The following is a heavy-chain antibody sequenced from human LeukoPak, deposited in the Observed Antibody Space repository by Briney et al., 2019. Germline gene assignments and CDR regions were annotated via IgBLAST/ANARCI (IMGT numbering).Heavy chain of an antibody. J-gene: IGHJ6*03. V-gene: IGHV4-34*01. D-gene: IGHD6-19*01. CDR1: GGSFSGYY. CDR3: ARTVAVAGYYYYYYYMDV. Sequence: SETLSLTCAVYGGSFSGYYWSWIRQPPGKGLEWIGEINHSGSTNYNPSLKSRVTISVDTSKNQFSLKLSSVTAADTAVYYCARTVAVAGYYYYYYYMDVWGKGTTVTVSS. CDR2: INHSGST.